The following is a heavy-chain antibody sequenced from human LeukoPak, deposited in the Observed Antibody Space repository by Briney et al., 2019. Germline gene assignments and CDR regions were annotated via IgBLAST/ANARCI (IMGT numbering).Heavy chain of an antibody. J-gene: IGHJ5*02. CDR3: ARLGSGVVVPAAIKYNWFDP. D-gene: IGHD2-2*02. CDR2: IYPGDSDT. CDR1: GYSFTSYW. V-gene: IGHV5-51*01. Sequence: GESLKISCKGSGYSFTSYWIGWVRQMPGKGLEWMGIIYPGDSDTRYSPSFQGQVTISADKSLSTAYLQWSSLKASDTAMYSCARLGSGVVVPAAIKYNWFDPWGQGTLVTVSS.